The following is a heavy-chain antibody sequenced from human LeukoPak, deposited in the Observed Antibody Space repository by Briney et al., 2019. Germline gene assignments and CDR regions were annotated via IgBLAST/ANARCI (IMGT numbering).Heavy chain of an antibody. Sequence: GGSLRLSCAASGFTVSNNYMSWVRQAPGKGLEWVSVIYSGGRTDYADSVKGRFTLSRDNSKNTLYLQMNSLRAEDTAVYYCAKDLADLSFDYWGQGTLVTVSS. CDR3: AKDLADLSFDY. D-gene: IGHD2-15*01. V-gene: IGHV3-66*01. CDR1: GFTVSNNY. CDR2: IYSGGRT. J-gene: IGHJ4*02.